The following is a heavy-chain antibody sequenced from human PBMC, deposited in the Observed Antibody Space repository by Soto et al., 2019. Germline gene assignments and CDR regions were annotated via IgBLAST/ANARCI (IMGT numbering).Heavy chain of an antibody. CDR1: GDTSTTYV. CDR3: ARGGSGYTWFNEF. D-gene: IGHD3-22*01. J-gene: IGHJ4*02. CDR2: INPMSRTA. V-gene: IGHV1-69*01. Sequence: VQLVQSGAEVKKPGSSVKVSCKASGDTSTTYVTSWVRQAPGQGPEWIGGINPMSRTAKYSEKYNGRVTITADEATRTAYLDLTSLRFEDTAVYFCARGGSGYTWFNEFWGQGTLVTVSS.